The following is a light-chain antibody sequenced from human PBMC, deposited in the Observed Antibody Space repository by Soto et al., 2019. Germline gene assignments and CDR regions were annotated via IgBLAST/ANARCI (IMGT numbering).Light chain of an antibody. J-gene: IGKJ3*01. CDR3: QQYCCSLLR. Sequence: EIVLTQSPGTLSLSPGEGATLSCRASQSVSNNFVAWYQQRPGKAPRLLIYGSSSRASGIPDRFSGSGSGTDFTLTISRLEPEDFAVYYCQQYCCSLLRFGRGTKVDIK. CDR2: GSS. V-gene: IGKV3-20*01. CDR1: QSVSNNF.